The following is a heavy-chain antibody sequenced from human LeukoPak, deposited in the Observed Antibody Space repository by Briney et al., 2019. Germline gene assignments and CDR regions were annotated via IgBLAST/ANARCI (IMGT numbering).Heavy chain of an antibody. CDR1: GYTFTAYG. D-gene: IGHD1-26*01. Sequence: ASVRVSYTPSGYTFTAYGIRWVRQAPGQGRECMGCISAYNGNTNYPQKLQCRVTMTTDTSTSTAYMELRSLRSDDTAVYYCAIFFRWEPPDYGGQGTLGTVS. CDR2: ISAYNGNT. CDR3: AIFFRWEPPDY. V-gene: IGHV1-18*01. J-gene: IGHJ4*02.